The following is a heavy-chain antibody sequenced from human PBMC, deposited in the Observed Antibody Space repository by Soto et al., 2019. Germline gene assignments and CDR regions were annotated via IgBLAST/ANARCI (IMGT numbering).Heavy chain of an antibody. Sequence: PSETLSLTCAVSGASISSAHWWNLVRQPPGKGLEWIGEIYHSGSTNYNPSLQSRVTVSIDKSKNQFSLSLSSVTAADTAIYYYASHLGATRGPFDFGGQGILVTSP. CDR2: IYHSGST. J-gene: IGHJ4*02. CDR3: ASHLGATRGPFDF. V-gene: IGHV4-4*02. CDR1: GASISSAHW. D-gene: IGHD1-26*01.